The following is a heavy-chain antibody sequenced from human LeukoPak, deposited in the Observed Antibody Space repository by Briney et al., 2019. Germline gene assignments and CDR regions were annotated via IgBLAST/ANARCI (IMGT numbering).Heavy chain of an antibody. V-gene: IGHV3-23*01. CDR3: AKGFAGYCGGDCYYYYYYMDV. CDR1: GFTFSSYA. D-gene: IGHD2-21*02. J-gene: IGHJ6*03. Sequence: PGGSLRLSCAASGFTFSSYAMSWVRQAPGKGLEWVSAISGSGGSTYYADSVKDRFTISRDNSKNTLYLQMNSLRAEDTAVYYCAKGFAGYCGGDCYYYYYYMDVWDKGTTVTVSS. CDR2: ISGSGGST.